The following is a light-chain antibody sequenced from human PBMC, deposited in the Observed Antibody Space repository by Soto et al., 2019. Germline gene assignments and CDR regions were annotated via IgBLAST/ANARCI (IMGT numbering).Light chain of an antibody. CDR2: DVS. Sequence: QSVLTQPRSVSGSPGQSVTISCTGTSXDVGGYNYVSWYQQHPGKAPKLMIYDVSKRPSGVPDRFSGSKSGNTASLTISGLQAEDEADYYCCSYAGSYTFDVFGTGTKGIVL. CDR1: SXDVGGYNY. J-gene: IGLJ1*01. CDR3: CSYAGSYTFDV. V-gene: IGLV2-11*01.